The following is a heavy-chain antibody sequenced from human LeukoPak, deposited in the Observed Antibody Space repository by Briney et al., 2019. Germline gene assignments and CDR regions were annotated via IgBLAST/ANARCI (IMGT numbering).Heavy chain of an antibody. CDR1: GGSISSSTYY. J-gene: IGHJ4*02. Sequence: SSETLSLTCTVSGGSISSSTYYWGWIRQPPGKGLEWIGNIYYSGSTYYNPSLKSRVTISVDTSKNQFSLKLSSVTAADTAVYYCARGPYAMVRGVITSYYFDYWGQGTLVTVSS. CDR3: ARGPYAMVRGVITSYYFDY. V-gene: IGHV4-39*07. CDR2: IYYSGST. D-gene: IGHD3-10*01.